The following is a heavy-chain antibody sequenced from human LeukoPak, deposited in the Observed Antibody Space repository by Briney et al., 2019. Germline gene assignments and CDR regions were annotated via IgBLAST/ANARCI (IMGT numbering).Heavy chain of an antibody. J-gene: IGHJ4*02. Sequence: GGSLRLSCVASGFTFSRYWMHWVRQAPGKGLGWVSRINSDGRSTNYADSVKGRFSISRDNAENTLYLQMNRLRVEDTAVYYCVRGADTGYSSDSWGQGTLVTVSS. CDR2: INSDGRST. CDR1: GFTFSRYW. D-gene: IGHD3-9*01. V-gene: IGHV3-74*01. CDR3: VRGADTGYSSDS.